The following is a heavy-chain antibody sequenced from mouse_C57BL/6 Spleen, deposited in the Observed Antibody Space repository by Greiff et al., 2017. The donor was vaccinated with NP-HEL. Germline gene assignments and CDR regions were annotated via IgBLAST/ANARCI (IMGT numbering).Heavy chain of an antibody. J-gene: IGHJ3*01. V-gene: IGHV5-12*01. CDR3: ARSDSSGQAWFAY. CDR1: GFTFSDYY. D-gene: IGHD3-2*02. Sequence: EVQGVESGGGLVQPGGSLKLSCAASGFTFSDYYMYWVRQTPEKRLEWVAYISNGGGSTYYPDTVKGRFTISRENAKNTLYLQKSRLKSEDTAMYYCARSDSSGQAWFAYWGQGTLVTVSA. CDR2: ISNGGGST.